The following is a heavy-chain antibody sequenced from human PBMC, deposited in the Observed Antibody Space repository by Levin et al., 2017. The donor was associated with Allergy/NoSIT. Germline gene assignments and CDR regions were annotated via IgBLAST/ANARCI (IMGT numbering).Heavy chain of an antibody. CDR3: AIGVDTAMQLDY. CDR2: INSDGSST. D-gene: IGHD5-18*01. J-gene: IGHJ4*02. Sequence: GGSLRLSCAASGFTFSSYWMHWVRQAPGKGLVWVSRINSDGSSTSYADSVKGRFTISRDNAKNTLYLQMNSLRAEDTAVYYCAIGVDTAMQLDYWGQGTLVTVSS. V-gene: IGHV3-74*01. CDR1: GFTFSSYW.